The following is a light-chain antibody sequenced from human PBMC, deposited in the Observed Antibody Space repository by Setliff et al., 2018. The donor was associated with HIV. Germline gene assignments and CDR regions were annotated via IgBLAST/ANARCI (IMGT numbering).Light chain of an antibody. CDR3: CSYASTIDNTWV. Sequence: ALTQPASVSGSPGQSITISCTGTSGDVGTYDLVSWYQQHPTKPPKLIIYEVHKRPSGISNRFSGSKSGTTASLTISGLQAEDEADYYCCSYASTIDNTWVFGGGTK. CDR2: EVH. J-gene: IGLJ3*02. CDR1: SGDVGTYDL. V-gene: IGLV2-23*02.